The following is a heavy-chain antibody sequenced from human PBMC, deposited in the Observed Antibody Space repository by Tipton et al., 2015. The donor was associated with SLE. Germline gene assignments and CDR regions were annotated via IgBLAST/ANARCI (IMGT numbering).Heavy chain of an antibody. D-gene: IGHD5-18*01. V-gene: IGHV3-11*01. CDR3: VREGNPGYMHDFDF. CDR1: GFTFSDYY. J-gene: IGHJ4*02. Sequence: GSLRLSCAASGFTFSDYYMSWIRQAPGKGLEWLSYISNGGDSIFYAASVRGRSTISRDNTKNSLYLQLNSLRAEDTAVYYCVREGNPGYMHDFDFWGQGPLVAVSS. CDR2: ISNGGDSI.